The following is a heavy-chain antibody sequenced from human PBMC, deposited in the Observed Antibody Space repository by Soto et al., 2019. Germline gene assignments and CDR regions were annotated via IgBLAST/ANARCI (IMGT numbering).Heavy chain of an antibody. J-gene: IGHJ6*02. CDR1: GFTFDNYA. Sequence: GGSLRLSCEASGFTFDNYAMHWVRQAPGKGLEWVAGISSSSSTIYYVDSVKGRFTISRDNAKNSLFLQMNSLRAEDTAVYYRAVVPAAHGHYGMDVWGQGTTVTVSS. D-gene: IGHD2-2*01. V-gene: IGHV3-48*01. CDR3: AVVPAAHGHYGMDV. CDR2: ISSSSSTI.